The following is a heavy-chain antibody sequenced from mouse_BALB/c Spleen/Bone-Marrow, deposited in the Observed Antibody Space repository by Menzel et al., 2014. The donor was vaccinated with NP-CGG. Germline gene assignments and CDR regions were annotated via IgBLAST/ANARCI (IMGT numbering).Heavy chain of an antibody. V-gene: IGHV1S53*03. J-gene: IGHJ1*01. Sequence: VQLQQSDTELVKPGASVKISCKASGYTFTDHAIHWVKQRPEQGLEWIGYISPGNGDIKYNEKFKGKATLTADKSSSAAFMQLNSLSSVDSAVYFSKRAPYYSGSKAKWYSDVWGAGTPVTVSS. D-gene: IGHD1-1*01. CDR1: GYTFTDHA. CDR3: KRAPYYSGSKAKWYSDV. CDR2: ISPGNGDI.